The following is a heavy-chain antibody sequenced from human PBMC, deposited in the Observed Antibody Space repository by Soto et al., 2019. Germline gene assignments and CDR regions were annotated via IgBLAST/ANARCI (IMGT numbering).Heavy chain of an antibody. D-gene: IGHD4-4*01. CDR2: IYYSGST. CDR1: GGSISSGGYY. CDR3: ARGMTTGSGVKFDP. Sequence: SETLSLTCTVSGGSISSGGYYWSWIRQHPGKGLEWIGYIYYSGSTYYNPSLKSRVTISVDTSKNQFSLKLSSVTAADTAVYYCARGMTTGSGVKFDPWGQGTLVTVSS. V-gene: IGHV4-31*03. J-gene: IGHJ5*02.